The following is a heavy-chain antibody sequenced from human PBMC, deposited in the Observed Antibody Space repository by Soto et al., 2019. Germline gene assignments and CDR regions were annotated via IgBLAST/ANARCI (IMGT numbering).Heavy chain of an antibody. CDR1: GFTFSSYA. V-gene: IGHV3-30-3*01. CDR3: ARDPGFGELLLDDAFDI. Sequence: GGSLRLSCAASGFTFSSYAMHWFRQAPGKGLEWVAVISYDGSNKYYADSVKGRFTISRDNSKNTLYLQMNSLRAEDTAVYYCARDPGFGELLLDDAFDIWGQGTMVTVSS. CDR2: ISYDGSNK. J-gene: IGHJ3*02. D-gene: IGHD3-10*01.